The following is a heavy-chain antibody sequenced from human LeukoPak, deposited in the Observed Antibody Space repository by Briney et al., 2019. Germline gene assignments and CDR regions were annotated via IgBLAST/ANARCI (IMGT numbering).Heavy chain of an antibody. CDR3: ARGSEWLLYYFDY. CDR1: GYTFTGYY. J-gene: IGHJ4*02. D-gene: IGHD6-19*01. CDR2: INPNSGGT. Sequence: GASVKVSCQASGYTFTGYYMHWVRQAPGQGLEWMGWINPNSGGTNYAQKFQGRVTMTRDTSISTAYMELSRLRSDDTAVYYCARGSEWLLYYFDYWGQGTLVTVSS. V-gene: IGHV1-2*02.